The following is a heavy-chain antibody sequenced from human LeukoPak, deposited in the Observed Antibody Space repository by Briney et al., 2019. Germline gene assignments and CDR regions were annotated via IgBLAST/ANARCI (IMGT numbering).Heavy chain of an antibody. CDR3: ARGHGGSGSPYY. CDR2: ISGNGGST. D-gene: IGHD3-10*01. V-gene: IGHV3-64*01. Sequence: GGSLRLSCAASGFTFSSYAMHWVRQAPGKGLEYVSAISGNGGSTYYENSVKGRFTISRDNSKNTLYLQMGSLRAEDMAVYYCARGHGGSGSPYYWGQGTLVTVSS. CDR1: GFTFSSYA. J-gene: IGHJ4*02.